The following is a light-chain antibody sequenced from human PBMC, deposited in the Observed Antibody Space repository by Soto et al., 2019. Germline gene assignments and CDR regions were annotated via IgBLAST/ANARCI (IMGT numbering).Light chain of an antibody. J-gene: IGKJ2*01. Sequence: DFQMTQSPSTLSASVGDRVTITCRAGQSISTWVAWYQQKPGKAPKLLIYKASSLESGVQSRFSGSGSGTEFTLTIRSLQPDYFAIYYCQQYGNYPTFGQGTKLEIK. V-gene: IGKV1-5*03. CDR3: QQYGNYPT. CDR1: QSISTW. CDR2: KAS.